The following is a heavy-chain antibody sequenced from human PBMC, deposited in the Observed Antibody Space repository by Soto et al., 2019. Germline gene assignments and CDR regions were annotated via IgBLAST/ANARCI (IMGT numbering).Heavy chain of an antibody. D-gene: IGHD3-22*01. CDR1: GFTFSSYG. J-gene: IGHJ6*02. CDR3: AKDVGYDSSGYGYGMDV. CDR2: TSYDGSNK. Sequence: GGSLRLSCAASGFTFSSYGMHWVRQAPGKGLEWVAVTSYDGSNKYYADSVKGRFTISRDNSKNTLYLQMNSLRAEDTAVYYCAKDVGYDSSGYGYGMDVWGQGTTVTVSS. V-gene: IGHV3-30*18.